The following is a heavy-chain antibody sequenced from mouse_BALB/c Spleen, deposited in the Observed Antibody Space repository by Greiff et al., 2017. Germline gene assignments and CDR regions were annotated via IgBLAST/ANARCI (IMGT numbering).Heavy chain of an antibody. CDR2: INPSNGRT. Sequence: QVQLQQSGAELVKPGASVKLSCKASGYTFTSYWMHWVKQRPGQGLEWIGEINPSNGRTNYNEKFKSKATLTVDKSSSTAYMQLSSLTSEDSAVYYCASRTGNYAMDYWGQGTSVTVSS. CDR3: ASRTGNYAMDY. J-gene: IGHJ4*01. V-gene: IGHV1S81*02. CDR1: GYTFTSYW. D-gene: IGHD4-1*01.